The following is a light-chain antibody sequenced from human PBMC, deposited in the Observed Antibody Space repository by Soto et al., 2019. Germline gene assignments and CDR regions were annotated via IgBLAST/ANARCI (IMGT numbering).Light chain of an antibody. CDR2: SNN. J-gene: IGLJ2*01. V-gene: IGLV1-44*01. CDR1: SSNIGTST. Sequence: QSVLTQPPSASGTPGQRVTISCSGSSSNIGTSTVNWYQQLPGSAPKFLFYSNNQQPSGVPDRFSGSKSGTSASLAISGLQPDDEADYYCAACDGSLNSVLFGGGTKLTVL. CDR3: AACDGSLNSVL.